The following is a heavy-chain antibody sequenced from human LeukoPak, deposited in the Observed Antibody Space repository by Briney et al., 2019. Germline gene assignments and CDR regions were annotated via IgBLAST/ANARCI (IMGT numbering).Heavy chain of an antibody. D-gene: IGHD6-13*01. V-gene: IGHV3-23*01. J-gene: IGHJ4*02. CDR3: ARGHSSSWMSEIDY. CDR1: GFTFSSYG. CDR2: ISGSGGST. Sequence: GGSLRLSCAASGFTFSSYGMSWVRQAPGKGLEWVSAISGSGGSTYYADSVKGRFTISRDNAKNSLYLQMNSLRAEDTAVYYCARGHSSSWMSEIDYWGQGTLVTVSS.